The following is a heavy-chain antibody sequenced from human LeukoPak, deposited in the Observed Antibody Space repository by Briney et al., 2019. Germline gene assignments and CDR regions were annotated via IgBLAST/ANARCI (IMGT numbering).Heavy chain of an antibody. J-gene: IGHJ3*02. CDR3: ARVGNFGLDASDI. V-gene: IGHV3-74*01. D-gene: IGHD3/OR15-3a*01. CDR1: GFTFSSYW. Sequence: PGGSLRLSCAASGFTFSSYWMHWVRQAPGKGLVWVSRISGDESSTSYADSVKGRFTISRDNAKNTLYLQTDSLRVEDTAVYFCARVGNFGLDASDIWGQGTMVTVPS. CDR2: ISGDESST.